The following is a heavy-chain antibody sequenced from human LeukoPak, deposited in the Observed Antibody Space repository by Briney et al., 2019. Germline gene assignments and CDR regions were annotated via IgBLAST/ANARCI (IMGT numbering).Heavy chain of an antibody. Sequence: GGSLSLSCTASGFAFSVYAMSWLRQPPGKGLEWVSTINANSGTTSYAASVRGRFTISRDNSKNTLYLQLNTLRADDTATYYCAKPISGGLAVTADWFHPWGQGTLVVVSS. V-gene: IGHV3-23*01. CDR2: INANSGTT. CDR1: GFAFSVYA. D-gene: IGHD6-19*01. J-gene: IGHJ5*01. CDR3: AKPISGGLAVTADWFHP.